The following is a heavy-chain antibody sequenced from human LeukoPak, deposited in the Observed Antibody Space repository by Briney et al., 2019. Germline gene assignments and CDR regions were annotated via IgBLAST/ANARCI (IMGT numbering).Heavy chain of an antibody. J-gene: IGHJ2*01. Sequence: ASVKVSCKASGYTFTSYAMNWVRQAPGQGLEWMGWMNPNSGNTGYAQKFQGRVTITRNTSISTAYMELSSLRSEDTAVYYCARGLLETIFGVVQSYWYFDLWGRGTLVTVSS. CDR2: MNPNSGNT. CDR3: ARGLLETIFGVVQSYWYFDL. D-gene: IGHD3-3*01. V-gene: IGHV1-8*03. CDR1: GYTFTSYA.